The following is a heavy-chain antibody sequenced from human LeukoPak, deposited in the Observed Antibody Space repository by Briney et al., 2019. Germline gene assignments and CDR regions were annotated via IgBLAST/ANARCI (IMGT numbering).Heavy chain of an antibody. CDR2: IYTGGST. D-gene: IGHD2-15*01. Sequence: GGSLRLSCAASGFTVSSNYMSWVRQAPGKGLEWVSVIYTGGSTYYADSVKGRFTITRDNSKNTLYLQMNSLRAEDTAVYYCAGGGCSGGSCYFDYWGQGTLVTVSS. CDR3: AGGGCSGGSCYFDY. J-gene: IGHJ4*02. CDR1: GFTVSSNY. V-gene: IGHV3-53*01.